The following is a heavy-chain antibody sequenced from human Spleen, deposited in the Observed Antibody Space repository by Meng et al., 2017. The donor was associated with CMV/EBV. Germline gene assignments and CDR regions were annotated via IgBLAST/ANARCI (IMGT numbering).Heavy chain of an antibody. J-gene: IGHJ5*02. CDR1: FSSYA. V-gene: IGHV3-23*01. CDR3: AKGRQSGMDWLLAGGWFDP. CDR2: IGASGGGT. D-gene: IGHD3/OR15-3a*01. Sequence: FSSYAMSWVRQAPGKGLEWVSSIGASGGGTYYVDSVRGRFTISRDNSKNTLYLQMNTLRAEDTALYYCAKGRQSGMDWLLAGGWFDPWGQGTLVTVSS.